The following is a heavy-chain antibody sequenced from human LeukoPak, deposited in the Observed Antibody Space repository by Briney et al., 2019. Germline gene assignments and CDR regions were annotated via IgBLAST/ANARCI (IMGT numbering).Heavy chain of an antibody. D-gene: IGHD2-21*01. J-gene: IGHJ3*02. CDR1: GFAFSSDW. Sequence: GRTLSLSSAASGFAFSSDWMSWGRQTPGKGLQWVANIKQEGSDKYKMDSVKGQFTISRDNAKNSLNLQMSSLRAEDTAVYYCAREGLWVGPDSGKTRHPYWEIWGQGTMVTVSS. V-gene: IGHV3-7*04. CDR3: AREGLWVGPDSGKTRHPYWEI. CDR2: IKQEGSDK.